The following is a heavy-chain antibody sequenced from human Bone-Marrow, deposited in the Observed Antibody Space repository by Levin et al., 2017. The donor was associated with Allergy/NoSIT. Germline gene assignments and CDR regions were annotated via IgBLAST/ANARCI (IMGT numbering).Heavy chain of an antibody. CDR2: ISASDDST. CDR1: GFIFSSSA. D-gene: IGHD6-13*01. V-gene: IGHV3-23*01. Sequence: GGSLRLSCAASGFIFSSSAMSWVRQAPGKGLEWVSSISASDDSTYYTDSVKGRLTISRDNSKNTIYLQMNSLRAEDTAVYYCASLWQQLVLGYGTDVWGQGTTVTVSS. J-gene: IGHJ6*02. CDR3: ASLWQQLVLGYGTDV.